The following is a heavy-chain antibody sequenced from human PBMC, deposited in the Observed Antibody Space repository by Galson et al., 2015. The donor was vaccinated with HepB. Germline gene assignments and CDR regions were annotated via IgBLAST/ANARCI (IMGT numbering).Heavy chain of an antibody. CDR2: FRGSGSDT. Sequence: SLRLPCGASGFTFSDSAMSWVRLARGPGLEWVSGFRGSGSDTYYADSVKGRFAISRDSSRNTLYLQMNSLRAEDTAVYYCAKDIGRRNPQRSPFDYWGQGTLVTVSS. V-gene: IGHV3-23*01. CDR1: GFTFSDSA. D-gene: IGHD1-1*01. J-gene: IGHJ4*02. CDR3: AKDIGRRNPQRSPFDY.